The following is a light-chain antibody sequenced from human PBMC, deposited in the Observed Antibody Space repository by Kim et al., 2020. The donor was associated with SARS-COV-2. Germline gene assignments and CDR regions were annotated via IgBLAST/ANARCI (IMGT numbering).Light chain of an antibody. CDR3: QHPYT. J-gene: IGKJ2*01. CDR1: QSISSW. CDR2: KAS. V-gene: IGKV1-5*03. Sequence: PSTLSASVGDRVTFTCRASQSISSWLAWYQQKPGKAPKLLIYKASSLESGVPSRFSGSGSGTEFTLTISSLQPDDFATYYCQHPYTFGQGTKLEI.